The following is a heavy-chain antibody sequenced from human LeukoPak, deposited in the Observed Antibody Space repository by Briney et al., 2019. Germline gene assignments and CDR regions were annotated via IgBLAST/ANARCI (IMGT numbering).Heavy chain of an antibody. V-gene: IGHV3-48*03. CDR2: ISSSGSTI. CDR1: GFTFSSYE. CDR3: ASQDSSSWYFGRAFDI. D-gene: IGHD6-13*01. Sequence: GGSLRLSCAASGFTFSSYEMNWVRQAPGKGLEWVSYISSSGSTIYYADSVKGRFTISRDNAKNSLYLQMNSLRAEDTAVYYCASQDSSSWYFGRAFDIWGQGTMVTVSS. J-gene: IGHJ3*02.